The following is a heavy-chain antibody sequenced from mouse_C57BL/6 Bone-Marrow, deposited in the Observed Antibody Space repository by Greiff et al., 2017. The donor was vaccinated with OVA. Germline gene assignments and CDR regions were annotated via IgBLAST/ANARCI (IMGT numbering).Heavy chain of an antibody. CDR1: GFTFSDYY. Sequence: EVKVVESGGGLVQPGGSLKLSCAASGFTFSDYYMYWVRQTPEKRLEWVAYISNGGGSTYYPDTVKGRFTISRDNAKNTLYLQMSRLKSEDTAMYYCARRGYGPFDYWGQGTTLTVSS. V-gene: IGHV5-12*01. J-gene: IGHJ2*01. CDR2: ISNGGGST. CDR3: ARRGYGPFDY. D-gene: IGHD2-2*01.